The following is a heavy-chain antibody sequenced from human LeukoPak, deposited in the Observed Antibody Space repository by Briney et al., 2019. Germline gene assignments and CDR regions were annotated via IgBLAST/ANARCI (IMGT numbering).Heavy chain of an antibody. Sequence: KPSETLSLTCNVSGGSISSSSYYWGWIRQPPGKGLEWIGSIYYSGSTYYNPSLKSRVTISVDTSKNQFSLKLSSVTAADTAVYYCARRGSSGWYPGPWGRGTLVTVSS. V-gene: IGHV4-39*01. J-gene: IGHJ5*02. CDR2: IYYSGST. CDR3: ARRGSSGWYPGP. CDR1: GGSISSSSYY. D-gene: IGHD6-19*01.